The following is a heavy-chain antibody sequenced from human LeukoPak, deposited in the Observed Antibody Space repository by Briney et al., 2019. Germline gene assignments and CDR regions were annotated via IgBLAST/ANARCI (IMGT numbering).Heavy chain of an antibody. CDR1: GFTFSSYA. V-gene: IGHV3-23*01. D-gene: IGHD6-19*01. J-gene: IGHJ4*02. CDR3: ARVAVPGTYDY. Sequence: GGSLRLSCAASGFTFSSYAMSWARQAPGKGLEWVSAISGSGGSTYYADSVKGRFTISSDNSKNTLYLQMGSLRAEDMAVYYCARVAVPGTYDYWGQGTLVTVSS. CDR2: ISGSGGST.